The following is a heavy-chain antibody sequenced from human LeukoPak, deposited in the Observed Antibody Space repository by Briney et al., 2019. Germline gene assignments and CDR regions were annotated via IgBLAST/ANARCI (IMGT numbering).Heavy chain of an antibody. CDR2: INPSGGST. CDR1: GYTFTSYY. V-gene: IGHV1-46*01. D-gene: IGHD3-10*01. J-gene: IGHJ6*02. Sequence: ASVKVPCKASGYTFTSYYMHWVRQAPGQGLEWMGIINPSGGSTSYAQKFQGRVTMTRDTSTSTVYMELSSLRSEDTAVYYCARTGYYGSGSYYGIDVWGQGTTVTVSS. CDR3: ARTGYYGSGSYYGIDV.